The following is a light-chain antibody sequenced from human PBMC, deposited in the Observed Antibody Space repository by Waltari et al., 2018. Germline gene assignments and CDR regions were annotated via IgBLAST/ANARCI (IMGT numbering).Light chain of an antibody. CDR2: DIN. Sequence: QSALTPPRSVSGSPGQSVTISCTGTSATLGGSTYVTWYQQHPGKAPKVVIYDINKWPSGVPDRFSGSKSGNTASLTISGLQAEDEADYYCCSYEATNTLVFGTGTKVTVL. CDR3: CSYEATNTLV. V-gene: IGLV2-11*01. J-gene: IGLJ1*01. CDR1: SATLGGSTY.